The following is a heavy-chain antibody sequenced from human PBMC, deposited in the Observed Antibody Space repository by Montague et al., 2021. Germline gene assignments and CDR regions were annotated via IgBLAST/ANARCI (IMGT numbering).Heavy chain of an antibody. D-gene: IGHD2-2*01. Sequence: TLSLTCTVSGASINSGGYYWSWIRQLPGEGLEEIGSIYYTGSTYSNPSLKSRVTISVDTSKSQFSLNLTSVTAADTAVYYCARQRVIVVTPAAFSDYWGQGTLVTVSS. CDR3: ARQRVIVVTPAAFSDY. CDR2: IYYTGST. CDR1: GASINSGGYY. V-gene: IGHV4-31*03. J-gene: IGHJ4*02.